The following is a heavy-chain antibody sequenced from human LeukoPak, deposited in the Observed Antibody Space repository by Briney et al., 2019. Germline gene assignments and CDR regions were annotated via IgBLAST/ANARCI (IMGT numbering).Heavy chain of an antibody. D-gene: IGHD1-26*01. V-gene: IGHV3-53*01. CDR3: AKAPNIVGATLDY. Sequence: GGSLGLSCAASGFTVSSNHMSWVRQAPGEGLEWVSVIYSGGNTYYADSVKGRFTISRDNSKNTLFLQMNSLRAEDTAVYYCAKAPNIVGATLDYWGRGTLVTVSA. J-gene: IGHJ4*02. CDR2: IYSGGNT. CDR1: GFTVSSNH.